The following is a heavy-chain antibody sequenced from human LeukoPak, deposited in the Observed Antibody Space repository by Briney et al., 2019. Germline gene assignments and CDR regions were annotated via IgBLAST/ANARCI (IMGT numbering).Heavy chain of an antibody. CDR2: ISSSGSTI. J-gene: IGHJ4*02. CDR1: GFTFSTYG. Sequence: GGSLRLSCAASGFTFSTYGMSWVRQAPGKGLEWVSYISSSGSTIYYADSVKGRFTISRDNAKNSLYLQMNSLRAEDTAVYYCARVRWGGLYYFDYWGQGTLVTVSS. D-gene: IGHD3-16*01. CDR3: ARVRWGGLYYFDY. V-gene: IGHV3-48*04.